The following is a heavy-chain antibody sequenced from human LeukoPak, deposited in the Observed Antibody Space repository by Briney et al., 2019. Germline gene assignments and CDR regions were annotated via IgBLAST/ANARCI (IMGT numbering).Heavy chain of an antibody. CDR1: GGSFSDYY. Sequence: PSETLSLTCAVYGGSFSDYYWSWIRQPPGKGLEWIGEINHSGGTNYNPSLKSRVTISVDTSKNQFSLKLSSVTAADTAVYYCARLAVDDDIDYWGQGTLVTVSS. CDR2: INHSGGT. CDR3: ARLAVDDDIDY. V-gene: IGHV4-34*01. J-gene: IGHJ4*02. D-gene: IGHD4-23*01.